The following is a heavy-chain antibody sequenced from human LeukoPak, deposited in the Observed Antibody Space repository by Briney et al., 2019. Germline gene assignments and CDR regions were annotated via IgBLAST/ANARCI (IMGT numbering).Heavy chain of an antibody. CDR3: AKDSPYNSIPWSSFDY. J-gene: IGHJ4*02. V-gene: IGHV3-23*01. CDR1: GFTFSSYG. Sequence: PGGTLRLSCAASGFTFSSYGMSGVRQTPGKGLEGVAGIGDSGYIYYADSVKGRFTISRDNSKKTLYLQMNSLRAEDTAVYYCAKDSPYNSIPWSSFDYWGQGTLVTVSS. CDR2: IGDSGYI. D-gene: IGHD3-3*02.